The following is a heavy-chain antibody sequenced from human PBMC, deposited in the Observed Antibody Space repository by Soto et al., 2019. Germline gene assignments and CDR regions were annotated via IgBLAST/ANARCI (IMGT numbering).Heavy chain of an antibody. Sequence: QVQLQQWGAGLLKPSETLSLTCAVYGGSFSGYYWSWIRQPPGKGLEWIGEINHSGSTNYNPSLKSRVTISVDTCKHQFSLKLSSVTAADTAVYYCARCKPYCSGGSCRGVFDYSGQGTLVTVSS. CDR1: GGSFSGYY. CDR3: ARCKPYCSGGSCRGVFDY. J-gene: IGHJ4*02. D-gene: IGHD2-15*01. V-gene: IGHV4-34*01. CDR2: INHSGST.